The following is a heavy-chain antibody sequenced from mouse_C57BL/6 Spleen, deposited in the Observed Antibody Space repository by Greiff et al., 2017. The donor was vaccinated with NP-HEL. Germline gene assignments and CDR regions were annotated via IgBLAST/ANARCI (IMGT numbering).Heavy chain of an antibody. CDR3: AREFGYYYVSSHFDY. CDR2: IDPEDGET. Sequence: VQLKQSGAELVKPGASVKLSCTASGFKIKDYYMHWVKQRTEQGLEWIGRIDPEDGETKYAPKFQGKATITADTSSNTAYLQLSSLTFEDTAVEYCAREFGYYYVSSHFDYWGQGTTLTVSS. CDR1: GFKIKDYY. D-gene: IGHD1-1*01. V-gene: IGHV14-2*01. J-gene: IGHJ2*01.